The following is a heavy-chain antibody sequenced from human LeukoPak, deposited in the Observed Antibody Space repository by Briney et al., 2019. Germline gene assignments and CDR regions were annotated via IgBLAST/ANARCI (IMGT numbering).Heavy chain of an antibody. V-gene: IGHV4-59*08. CDR1: GGFISSHY. CDR3: ARRQYYFDY. D-gene: IGHD5-24*01. Sequence: SETLSLTCTVSGGFISSHYWSWIRPPPGKGLEWIGYIYYSGSTNYNPSLKSRVTISVDTSKNQFSLTLSSVTAADTAVYYCARRQYYFDYWGQGTLVTVSS. J-gene: IGHJ4*02. CDR2: IYYSGST.